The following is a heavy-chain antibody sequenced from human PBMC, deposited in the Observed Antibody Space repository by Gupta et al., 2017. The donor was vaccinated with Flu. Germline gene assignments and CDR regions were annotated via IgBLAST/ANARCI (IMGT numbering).Heavy chain of an antibody. CDR2: IYRGDSDT. CDR3: ARQCCSSVHSYYMDV. D-gene: IGHD2-2*01. Sequence: MPGKGLEWMGIIYRGDSDTRYSPSFQGQVTISADKSTSTAYLQWSSLKASDTAMYYCARQCCSSVHSYYMDVWGKGTTVTVSS. V-gene: IGHV5-51*01. J-gene: IGHJ6*03.